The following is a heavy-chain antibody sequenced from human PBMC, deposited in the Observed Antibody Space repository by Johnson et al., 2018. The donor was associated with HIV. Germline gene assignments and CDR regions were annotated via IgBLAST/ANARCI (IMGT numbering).Heavy chain of an antibody. CDR2: IYSGGST. Sequence: VQLVESGGGLVKPGGSLRVSCAASGFTFSDAWMSWVRQAPGKGLVWVSRIYSGGSTYYADSAKGRLPISRDNSKNTLYLQMNSLKTEDTALYYCVKVQPDSGYYYGGFDIWGQGTMVTVSS. CDR1: GFTFSDAW. J-gene: IGHJ3*02. CDR3: VKVQPDSGYYYGGFDI. V-gene: IGHV3-66*02. D-gene: IGHD3-22*01.